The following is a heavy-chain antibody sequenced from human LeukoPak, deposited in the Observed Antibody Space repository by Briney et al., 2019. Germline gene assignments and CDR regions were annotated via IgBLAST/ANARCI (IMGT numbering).Heavy chain of an antibody. CDR2: IRSKASSYAT. Sequence: GGSLRLSCAASGFTFSGSAMHWVRQASGKGLEWVGRIRSKASSYATAYAASVKGRFTISRDDSKNTAYLQMNSLKTEDTAVYYCTRRGSDPFDYWGQGTLVTVSS. CDR1: GFTFSGSA. V-gene: IGHV3-73*01. D-gene: IGHD3-10*01. CDR3: TRRGSDPFDY. J-gene: IGHJ4*02.